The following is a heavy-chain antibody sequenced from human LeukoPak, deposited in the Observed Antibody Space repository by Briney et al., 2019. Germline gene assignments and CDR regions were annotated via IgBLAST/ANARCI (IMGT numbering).Heavy chain of an antibody. CDR2: FDPEDGET. J-gene: IGHJ4*02. D-gene: IGHD3-3*01. Sequence: KLGESLKISCKVSGYTLTELSMHWVRQAPGKGLEWVGGFDPEDGETIYAQKFQGRVTMTEDTSTDTAYMELSSLRSEDTAVYYCATAYYDFWSGRGGIDYWGQGTLVTVSS. CDR3: ATAYYDFWSGRGGIDY. V-gene: IGHV1-24*01. CDR1: GYTLTELS.